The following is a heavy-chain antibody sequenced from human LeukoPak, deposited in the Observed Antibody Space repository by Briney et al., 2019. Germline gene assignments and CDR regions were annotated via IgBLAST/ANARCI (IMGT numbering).Heavy chain of an antibody. CDR2: IYSGGST. CDR3: ARDRIAAADKYNWFDP. Sequence: GGSLRLSCAASGFTFSSYAMSWVRQAPGKGLEWVSVIYSGGSTYYADSVKGRFTISIDNSKNTHYLQMNSLRAEDTAVYYCARDRIAAADKYNWFDPWGQGTLVTVSS. J-gene: IGHJ5*02. D-gene: IGHD6-13*01. CDR1: GFTFSSYA. V-gene: IGHV3-66*01.